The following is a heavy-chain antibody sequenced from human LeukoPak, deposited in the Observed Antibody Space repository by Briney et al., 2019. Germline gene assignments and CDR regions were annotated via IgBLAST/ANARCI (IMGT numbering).Heavy chain of an antibody. CDR2: IYPGDSDT. CDR3: ARSDYYDRSGYSFRVLDY. Sequence: GESLKISCKGSGYSFTSYWIGWVRQMPGKGLEWMGIIYPGDSDTRYSPSFQGQVTISADKSTSTAYLQWSTLKASDTAMYYCARSDYYDRSGYSFRVLDYWGQGTLVTVSS. V-gene: IGHV5-51*01. J-gene: IGHJ4*02. D-gene: IGHD3-22*01. CDR1: GYSFTSYW.